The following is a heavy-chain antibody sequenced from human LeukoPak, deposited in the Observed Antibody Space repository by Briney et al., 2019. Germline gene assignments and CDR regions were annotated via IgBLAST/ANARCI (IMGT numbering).Heavy chain of an antibody. CDR1: GDSVSINSAA. V-gene: IGHV6-1*01. J-gene: IGHJ4*02. CDR2: TYYRSKWYN. Sequence: SQTLPLTFAISGDSVSINSAAWNWLRQSPSRGLEWLGRTYYRSKWYNDYAVSVKSRITINPDTSKNQFSLQLNSVTPEDTAVYYCARAYVDIVATIMWVFDYWGQGTLVTVSS. D-gene: IGHD5-12*01. CDR3: ARAYVDIVATIMWVFDY.